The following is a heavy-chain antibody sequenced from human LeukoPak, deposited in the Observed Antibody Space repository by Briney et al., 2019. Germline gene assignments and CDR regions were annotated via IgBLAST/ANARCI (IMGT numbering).Heavy chain of an antibody. CDR2: IYSGGST. V-gene: IGHV3-66*01. CDR1: GFTVSSNY. D-gene: IGHD6-13*01. J-gene: IGHJ4*02. CDR3: TRDSAGDY. Sequence: GGSLRLSCAASGFTVSSNYMSWVRQAPGKGLEWVSVIYSGGSTYYADSVKGRFTISRDNSKNTLYLQMNSLRPEDTAVYYCTRDSAGDYWGQGTLVTVSS.